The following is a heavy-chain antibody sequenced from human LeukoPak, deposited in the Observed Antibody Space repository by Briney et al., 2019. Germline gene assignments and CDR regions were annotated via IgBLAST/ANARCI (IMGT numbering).Heavy chain of an antibody. Sequence: SETLSLTCAVYGGSITGYYWSWIRQTPGRGLEWVGEIHYTGATSYNPSLKSRATISTDTSKNQFSLRLSSVTAADTAVYYCARGNILTGYCFDVWGKGTTVTVSS. V-gene: IGHV4-34*01. CDR3: ARGNILTGYCFDV. CDR1: GGSITGYY. J-gene: IGHJ6*04. D-gene: IGHD3-9*01. CDR2: IHYTGAT.